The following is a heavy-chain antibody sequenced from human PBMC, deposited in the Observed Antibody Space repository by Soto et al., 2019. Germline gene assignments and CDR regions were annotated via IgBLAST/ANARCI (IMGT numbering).Heavy chain of an antibody. D-gene: IGHD3-10*01. J-gene: IGHJ3*02. CDR2: IKSKTDGGTT. CDR1: GFTLSNAW. CDR3: TSGDHGSGSYEDSFDI. V-gene: IGHV3-15*07. Sequence: EVQLVESGGGLVRPGGSLRLSCAASGFTLSNAWMNWVRQAPGKGLEWVGHIKSKTDGGTTDYAAPVKGRFIISRDDSKNTRCLEMNSLKTEDTAVYYCTSGDHGSGSYEDSFDIWGRGPVVTVSS.